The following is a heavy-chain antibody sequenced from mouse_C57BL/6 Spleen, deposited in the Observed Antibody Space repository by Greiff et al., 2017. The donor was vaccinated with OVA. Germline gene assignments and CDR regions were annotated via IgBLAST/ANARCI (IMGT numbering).Heavy chain of an antibody. D-gene: IGHD2-5*01. CDR1: GFTFSSYA. J-gene: IGHJ1*03. Sequence: EVKLMESGGGLVKPGGSLKLSCAASGFTFSSYAMSWVRQTPEKRLEWVATISDGGSYTYYPDNVKGRFTISRDNAKNNLYLQMSHLKSEDTAMYYCASHSKGYLDVWGTGTTVTVSS. V-gene: IGHV5-4*03. CDR2: ISDGGSYT. CDR3: ASHSKGYLDV.